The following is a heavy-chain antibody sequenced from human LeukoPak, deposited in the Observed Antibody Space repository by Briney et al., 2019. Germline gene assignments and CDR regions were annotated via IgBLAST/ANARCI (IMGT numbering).Heavy chain of an antibody. D-gene: IGHD1-14*01. CDR3: ARRALKPRGYFDY. CDR2: IYYSGST. Sequence: PSETLSLACTVSGGSISSSSYYWGWIRQPPGKGLEWIGSIYYSGSTYYNPSLKSRATISVDTSKNQFSLKLSSVTAADTAVYYCARRALKPRGYFDYWGQGTLVTVSS. V-gene: IGHV4-39*01. CDR1: GGSISSSSYY. J-gene: IGHJ4*02.